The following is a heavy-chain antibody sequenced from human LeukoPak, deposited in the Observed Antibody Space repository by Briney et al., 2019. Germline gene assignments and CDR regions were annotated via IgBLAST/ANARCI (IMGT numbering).Heavy chain of an antibody. V-gene: IGHV1-3*01. CDR3: AREVAI. Sequence: ASVTVSCKASGYTLSTYTMHWLRQAPGQRPEWMGCIYAGNGNVKYSQNFQARVTITRDTSANTAYLELSSLRSEDTAVYYCAREVAIWGQGTLVTVSS. J-gene: IGHJ4*02. CDR1: GYTLSTYT. D-gene: IGHD2-15*01. CDR2: IYAGNGNV.